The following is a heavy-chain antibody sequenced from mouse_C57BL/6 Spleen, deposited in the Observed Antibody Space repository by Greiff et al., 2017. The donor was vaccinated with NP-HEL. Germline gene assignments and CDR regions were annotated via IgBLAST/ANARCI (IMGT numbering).Heavy chain of an antibody. CDR2: INPGSGGT. D-gene: IGHD2-5*01. CDR1: GYAFTNYL. CDR3: ARSGYSNTWFAY. V-gene: IGHV1-54*02. Sequence: VQLQQSGAELVRPGTSVKVSCKASGYAFTNYLIEWVKQRPGQGLEWIGVINPGSGGTNYNAKFKGNATLTADNSSNTACLQLSSLTSEDTAVYYGARSGYSNTWFAYWGQGTLVTVSA. J-gene: IGHJ3*01.